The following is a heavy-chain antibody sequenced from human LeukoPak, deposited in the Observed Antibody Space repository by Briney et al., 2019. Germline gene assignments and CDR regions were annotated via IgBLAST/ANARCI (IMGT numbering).Heavy chain of an antibody. Sequence: PSETLTLTCTVSGGSISSGGYYWSWIRQPPGKGLEWIGYIYHSGSTYYNPSLKSRVTISVDRSKNQFSLKLSSVTAADTAVYYXXXGPSXDFWSGSGXHMDVWGKGTTVTVSS. J-gene: IGHJ6*03. V-gene: IGHV4-30-2*01. CDR3: XXGPSXDFWSGSGXHMDV. D-gene: IGHD3-3*01. CDR2: IYHSGST. CDR1: GGSISSGGYY.